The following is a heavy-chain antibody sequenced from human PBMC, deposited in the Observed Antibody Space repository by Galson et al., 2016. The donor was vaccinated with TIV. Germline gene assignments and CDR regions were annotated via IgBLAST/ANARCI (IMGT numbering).Heavy chain of an antibody. CDR3: ARETCSGGTCYSRMGAFDI. D-gene: IGHD2-15*01. CDR1: GGTFSFYA. V-gene: IGHV1-69*13. J-gene: IGHJ3*02. Sequence: SVKVSCKASGGTFSFYAITWVRQAPGQGLEWMGGINPIFRTPNYAQRFQGRVTMTADDSTRTAYMELSSLGSEDTAVYYCARETCSGGTCYSRMGAFDIWGQGTMVTVSS. CDR2: INPIFRTP.